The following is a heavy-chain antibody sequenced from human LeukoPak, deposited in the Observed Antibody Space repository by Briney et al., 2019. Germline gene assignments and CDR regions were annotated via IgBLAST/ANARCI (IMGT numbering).Heavy chain of an antibody. J-gene: IGHJ3*01. Sequence: PGGSLTLSCAASGFTFSSYDMTWVRQAPGKGLEWVSDFSATDGSAQYPEYVKGRLTISRDHTNNRLYLQRDRIRADATALYYCAKARIAAAGTGAFDVWGQGTMVTVSS. CDR2: FSATDGSA. CDR1: GFTFSSYD. CDR3: AKARIAAAGTGAFDV. V-gene: IGHV3-23*01. D-gene: IGHD6-13*01.